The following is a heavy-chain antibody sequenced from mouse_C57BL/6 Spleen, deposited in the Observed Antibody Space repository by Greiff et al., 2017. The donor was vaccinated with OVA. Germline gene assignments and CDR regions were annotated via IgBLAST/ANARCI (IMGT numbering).Heavy chain of an antibody. CDR3: ARGRGYDGYPAWFAY. V-gene: IGHV3-6*01. CDR2: ISYDGSN. D-gene: IGHD2-3*01. Sequence: EVKLMESGPGLVKPSQSLSLTCSVTGYSITSGYYWNWIRQFPGNKLEWMGYISYDGSNNYNPSLKNRISITRDTSKNQFFLKLNSVTTEDTATYYCARGRGYDGYPAWFAYWGQGTLVTVSA. CDR1: GYSITSGYY. J-gene: IGHJ3*01.